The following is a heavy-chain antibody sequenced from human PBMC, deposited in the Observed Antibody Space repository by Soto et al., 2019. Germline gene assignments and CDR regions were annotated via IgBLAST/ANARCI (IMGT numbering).Heavy chain of an antibody. Sequence: GGSLRLSCAASGFTFSSYWMHWARQAPGKGLVWVSRINSDGSSTSYADSVKGRFTISRDNAKNTLYLQMNSLRAEDTAVYYCAREGRPFTIFSVRQAHYYGMDVWGQGTTVTVS. CDR3: AREGRPFTIFSVRQAHYYGMDV. CDR2: INSDGSST. CDR1: GFTFSSYW. J-gene: IGHJ6*02. V-gene: IGHV3-74*01. D-gene: IGHD3-9*01.